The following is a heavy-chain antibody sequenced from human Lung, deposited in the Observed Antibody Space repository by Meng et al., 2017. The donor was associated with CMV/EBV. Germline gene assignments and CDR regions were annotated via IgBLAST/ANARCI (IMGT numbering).Heavy chain of an antibody. Sequence: KVSCTASGDTFSSYAISWMRQATGQGLEWMGGIIPIFGTANYAQKFQGRVTITTGESTSTAYMELSSLRSDDTAVYYCARLSGTISDYWGQGTLVTVSS. D-gene: IGHD1-26*01. V-gene: IGHV1-69*05. CDR3: ARLSGTISDY. CDR2: IIPIFGTA. J-gene: IGHJ4*02. CDR1: GDTFSSYA.